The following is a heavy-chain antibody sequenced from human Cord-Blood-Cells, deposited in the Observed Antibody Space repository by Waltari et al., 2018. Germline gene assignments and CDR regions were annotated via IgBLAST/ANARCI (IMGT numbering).Heavy chain of an antibody. CDR3: ARSDFWSGYYDY. D-gene: IGHD3-3*01. V-gene: IGHV4-59*11. CDR2: IYYSGST. Sequence: QVQLQESGPGLVKPSETLSLTCTVSGGSISSHYWSWIRQPPGKGLAWIGYIYYSGSTNYNPSLKSRVTISVDTSKNQCSLKLSAVTAADTAVYYCARSDFWSGYYDYWGQGTLVTVSS. J-gene: IGHJ4*02. CDR1: GGSISSHY.